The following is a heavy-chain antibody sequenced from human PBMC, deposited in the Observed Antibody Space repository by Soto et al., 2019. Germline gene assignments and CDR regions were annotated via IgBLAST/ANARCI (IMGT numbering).Heavy chain of an antibody. Sequence: EVQLVESGGCLVKPGGSLRLSCAASGFTFSSYSMNWVRQAPGKGLEWVSSISSSSSYIYYADSVKGRFTISRDNAKNSLYLQMNSLRAEDTAVYYCARDDDTGGELYAFDIWGQGTMVTVSS. CDR2: ISSSSSYI. J-gene: IGHJ3*02. V-gene: IGHV3-21*01. CDR1: GFTFSSYS. D-gene: IGHD3-10*01. CDR3: ARDDDTGGELYAFDI.